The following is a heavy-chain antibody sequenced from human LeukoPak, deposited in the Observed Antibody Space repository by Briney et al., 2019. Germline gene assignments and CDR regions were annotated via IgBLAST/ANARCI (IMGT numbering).Heavy chain of an antibody. Sequence: PGGSLRLSCAASGFTVSSNYMSWVRQAPGKGLEWVSVIYSGGSTYYADSVKGRFTISRDNSKNTLYLQMNSLKAEDTAVYYCARATSSRIYYFDYWGQGTLVTVSS. V-gene: IGHV3-53*01. CDR2: IYSGGST. CDR1: GFTVSSNY. CDR3: ARATSSRIYYFDY. J-gene: IGHJ4*02. D-gene: IGHD2-2*01.